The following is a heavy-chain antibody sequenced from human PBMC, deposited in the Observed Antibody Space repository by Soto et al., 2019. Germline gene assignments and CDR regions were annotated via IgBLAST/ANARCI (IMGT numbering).Heavy chain of an antibody. CDR1: GGSVSSGSYY. CDR3: AGGSITIFGVVIYYYYGMDV. V-gene: IGHV4-61*01. D-gene: IGHD3-3*01. Sequence: SETLSLTCTVSGGSVSSGSYYWSWIRQPPGNGLEWIGYIYYSGSTNYNPSLKSRVTISVDTSKNQFSLKLSSVTAADTAVYYCAGGSITIFGVVIYYYYGMDVWGQGTTVTVYS. CDR2: IYYSGST. J-gene: IGHJ6*02.